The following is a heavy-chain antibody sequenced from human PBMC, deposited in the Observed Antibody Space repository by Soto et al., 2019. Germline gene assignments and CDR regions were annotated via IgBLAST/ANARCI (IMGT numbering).Heavy chain of an antibody. V-gene: IGHV4-31*03. CDR1: GGSISSGGYY. Sequence: QVQLQESGPGLVKPSQTLSLTCTVSGGSISSGGYYCSCIRQHPGKGLEWIGYIYYSGTAYYNPPVNSRVTMSIDKSKNHFSLRLSSVNAADTAVYYCARAPDYRWWYYYLWGRGSLVTVSS. J-gene: IGHJ2*01. D-gene: IGHD4-17*01. CDR2: IYYSGTA. CDR3: ARAPDYRWWYYYL.